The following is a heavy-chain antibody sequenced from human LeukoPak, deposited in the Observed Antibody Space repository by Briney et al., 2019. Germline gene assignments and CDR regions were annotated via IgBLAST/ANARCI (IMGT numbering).Heavy chain of an antibody. D-gene: IGHD2-15*01. J-gene: IGHJ4*02. CDR2: INPDGSSS. CDR1: GFTFSDYW. CDR3: YSPEADY. V-gene: IGHV3-74*01. Sequence: PGGSLRLSCAASGFTFSDYWMHWVRQAPGKGLVWVCRINPDGSSSGYADSVKGRLTISRDNAKNTLYLQMKSLRDEDTAVYYCYSPEADYWGQGTLVTVSS.